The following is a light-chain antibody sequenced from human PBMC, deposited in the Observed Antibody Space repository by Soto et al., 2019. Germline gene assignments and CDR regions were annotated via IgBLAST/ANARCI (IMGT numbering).Light chain of an antibody. CDR2: GNN. CDR1: SSNIGAGYD. J-gene: IGLJ1*01. CDR3: QSYDSSVTLRV. V-gene: IGLV1-40*01. Sequence: QSVLTQPPSVSGAPGQRVTISCTGSSSNIGAGYDVHWYQQLPGTAPKLLIYGNNNRPSGVPDRFSGSKSGTSASLAITGLQADDEADYYCQSYDSSVTLRVFGTGTNLTVL.